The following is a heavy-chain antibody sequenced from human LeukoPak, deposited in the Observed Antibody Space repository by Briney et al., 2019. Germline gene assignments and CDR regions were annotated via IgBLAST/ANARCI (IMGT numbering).Heavy chain of an antibody. CDR1: GDTFSSYA. J-gene: IGHJ3*02. Sequence: ASVNVSCKASGDTFSSYAISWVRQAPGQGLEWMGGIIPIFGTANYAQKFQGRVTITADESTSTAYMELSSLRSEDTAVYYCASYDSSGYYTSLDAFDIWGQGTMVTVSS. V-gene: IGHV1-69*01. D-gene: IGHD3-22*01. CDR2: IIPIFGTA. CDR3: ASYDSSGYYTSLDAFDI.